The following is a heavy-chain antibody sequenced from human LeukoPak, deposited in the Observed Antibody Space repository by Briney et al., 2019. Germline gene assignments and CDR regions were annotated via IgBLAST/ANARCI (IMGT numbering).Heavy chain of an antibody. CDR2: ISAYNGNT. CDR3: ARSSFCSGGTCYSSLDY. V-gene: IGHV1-18*01. D-gene: IGHD2-15*01. CDR1: GYTFTSYG. Sequence: ASVKVSCKASGYTFTSYGISWVRQAPGQGLEWMGWISAYNGNTNYAQKLQGRVTVTTDTSTSTAYMELRSLRSDDTAIYYCARSSFCSGGTCYSSLDYWGQGTLVTVSS. J-gene: IGHJ4*02.